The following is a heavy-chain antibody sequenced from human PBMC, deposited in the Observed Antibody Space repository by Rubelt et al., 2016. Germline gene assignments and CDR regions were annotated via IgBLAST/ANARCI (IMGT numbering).Heavy chain of an antibody. J-gene: IGHJ4*02. D-gene: IGHD2-2*01. CDR2: ISGSGGST. CDR3: AKECGCTSHCYKGHIDY. CDR1: GFTFSSYA. Sequence: EVQLLESGGGLVQPGGSLRLSCAASGFTFSSYAMSWVRQTPGKGLEWVSAISGSGGSTSYADSVKGRFTISRDNSKNTLYLQMNSLRAEDTAVYYCAKECGCTSHCYKGHIDYWGQGTLVTVSS. V-gene: IGHV3-23*01.